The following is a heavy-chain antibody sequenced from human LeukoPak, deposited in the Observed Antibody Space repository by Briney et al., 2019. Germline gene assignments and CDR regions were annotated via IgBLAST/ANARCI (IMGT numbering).Heavy chain of an antibody. CDR2: ISDSGSTT. CDR1: GFTFSNYA. CDR3: ARAPFYYDSSGYPYFDG. D-gene: IGHD3-22*01. Sequence: GGSLRLSCAASGFTFSNYAMTWVRQAPGKGLEWVSAISDSGSTTYYADSVKGRFTISRDNSKNTLYLQMNSLRAEDTALYYCARAPFYYDSSGYPYFDGWGQGTLVTVSS. J-gene: IGHJ4*02. V-gene: IGHV3-23*01.